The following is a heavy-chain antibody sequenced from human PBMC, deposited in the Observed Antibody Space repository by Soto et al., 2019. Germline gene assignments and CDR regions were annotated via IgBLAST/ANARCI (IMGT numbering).Heavy chain of an antibody. J-gene: IGHJ6*02. CDR2: IDPSDSYT. CDR3: ARSLIFGVVTPLGGMDV. D-gene: IGHD3-3*01. Sequence: GESLKISCKGSGYSFTSYWISWVRQMPGKGLEWMGRIDPSDSYTNYSPSFQGHVTISADKSISTAYLQWSSLKASDTAMYYCARSLIFGVVTPLGGMDVWGQGTTVTVSS. V-gene: IGHV5-10-1*01. CDR1: GYSFTSYW.